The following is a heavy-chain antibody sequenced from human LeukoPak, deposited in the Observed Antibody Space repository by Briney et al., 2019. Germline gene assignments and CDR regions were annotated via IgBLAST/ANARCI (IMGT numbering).Heavy chain of an antibody. CDR2: IYYSGST. D-gene: IGHD2-2*01. CDR3: ARDRIVVVPAAIGYYYYGMDV. Sequence: SETLSLTCTVSGGSISSYYWSWIRQPPGKGLEWIGYIYYSGSTNYNPSLKSRVTISVDTSKNQFSLKLSSVTAADTAVYYCARDRIVVVPAAIGYYYYGMDVWGKGTTVTVSS. V-gene: IGHV4-59*01. J-gene: IGHJ6*04. CDR1: GGSISSYY.